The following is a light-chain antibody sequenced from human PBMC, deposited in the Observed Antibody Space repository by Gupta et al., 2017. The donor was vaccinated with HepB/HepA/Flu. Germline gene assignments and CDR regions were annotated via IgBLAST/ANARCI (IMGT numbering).Light chain of an antibody. V-gene: IGKV3-11*01. CDR2: HTS. J-gene: IGKJ1*01. Sequence: DIVLPQSPATLSLSPGESATLACKASQNGNSYLAWYQHKPGQAPRLLIYHTSNRANGIPARFSGSGSGTDFTLTISRLEPEDFALYYCQQRSNAPMTFGQGTKVEIK. CDR1: QNGNSY. CDR3: QQRSNAPMT.